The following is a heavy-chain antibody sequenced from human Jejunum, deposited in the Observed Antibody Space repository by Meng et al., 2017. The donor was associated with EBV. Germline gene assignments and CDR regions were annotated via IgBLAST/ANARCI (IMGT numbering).Heavy chain of an antibody. CDR3: TREWGADY. V-gene: IGHV3-30*01. Sequence: QVHVVWSGGGGVQPGWARRLSVASSGITLSGHAILEVRPAPGKEIKWGALISNDGNNDSYADSVTGRFTISRDNSKNTLYLQMNSLRVDYTALYYLTREWGADYWGQGTLVTVSS. CDR1: GITLSGHA. D-gene: IGHD3-16*01. J-gene: IGHJ4*02. CDR2: ISNDGNND.